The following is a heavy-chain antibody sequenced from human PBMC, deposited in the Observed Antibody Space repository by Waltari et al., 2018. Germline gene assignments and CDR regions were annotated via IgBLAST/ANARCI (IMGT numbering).Heavy chain of an antibody. CDR3: ARGRGKTGYYYDSSGYYGY. D-gene: IGHD3-22*01. CDR2: INHSGSN. V-gene: IGHV4-34*01. J-gene: IGHJ4*02. Sequence: QVQLQQWGAGLLKPSETLSLTCAVYGGSFSGYYWSWIRQPPGKGLEWIGEINHSGSNNYNPSLKSRVTISVDTSKNQFSLKLSSVTAADTAVYYCARGRGKTGYYYDSSGYYGYWGQGTLVTVSS. CDR1: GGSFSGYY.